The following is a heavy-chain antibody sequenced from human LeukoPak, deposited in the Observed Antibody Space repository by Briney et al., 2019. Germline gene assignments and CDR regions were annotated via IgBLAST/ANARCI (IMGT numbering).Heavy chain of an antibody. CDR2: INHSGST. D-gene: IGHD3-10*01. V-gene: IGHV4-34*01. Sequence: SETLSLTCAVYGGSFSGYYWSWIRQPPGKGLEWIGEINHSGSTNYNPSLKSRVTISVDTSKNQFSLKLSSVTAADTAVYYCASPGSGRHAFDVWGQGTMVTVSS. J-gene: IGHJ3*01. CDR3: ASPGSGRHAFDV. CDR1: GGSFSGYY.